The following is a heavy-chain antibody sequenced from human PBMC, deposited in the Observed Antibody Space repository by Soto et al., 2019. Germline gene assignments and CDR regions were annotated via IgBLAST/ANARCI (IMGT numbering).Heavy chain of an antibody. J-gene: IGHJ5*02. V-gene: IGHV4-39*01. Sequence: QLQLQESGPGLVKPSETLSLTCNVSGGSISSSRSYWGWFRQPPGKELEGIANIFYAGNTYYNPSLKCPVPVSVDTSKTQFSLMLDSVTAADSAVYYCARQAAAPGIDLWFDPWGQGTLVTVSS. CDR1: GGSISSSRSY. D-gene: IGHD6-13*01. CDR3: ARQAAAPGIDLWFDP. CDR2: IFYAGNT.